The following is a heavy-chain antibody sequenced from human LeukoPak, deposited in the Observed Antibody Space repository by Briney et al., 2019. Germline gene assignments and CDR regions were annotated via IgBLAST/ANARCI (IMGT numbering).Heavy chain of an antibody. D-gene: IGHD1-26*01. CDR3: ARRLGGPDRYYYYGMDV. Sequence: GGSLRLPCAASGFTLSSNYMSWVRQAPGKGLEWVSVIYSGGSTYYADSVKGRFTISRDNSKNTLYLQMNSLRAEDTAVYYCARRLGGPDRYYYYGMDVWGQGTTVTVSS. CDR2: IYSGGST. J-gene: IGHJ6*02. V-gene: IGHV3-53*01. CDR1: GFTLSSNY.